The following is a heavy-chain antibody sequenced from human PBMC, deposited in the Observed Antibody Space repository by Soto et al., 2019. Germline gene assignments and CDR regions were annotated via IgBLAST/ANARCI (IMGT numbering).Heavy chain of an antibody. CDR2: ISGGCGST. CDR3: AKVTDDQ. V-gene: IGHV3-23*01. Sequence: EVRLLESGGGLLQPGGSLRLSCAASGVTFSTYTLRWVRQAPGKGLEWVSTISGGCGSTYYADTVKGRFTISRDNSKNTMYLQMNSLRAEDTAVYYCAKVTDDQWGQGTLVTVSS. CDR1: GVTFSTYT. J-gene: IGHJ4*02.